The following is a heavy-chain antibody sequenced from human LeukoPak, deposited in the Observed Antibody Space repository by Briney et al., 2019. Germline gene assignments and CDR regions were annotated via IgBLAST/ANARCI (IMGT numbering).Heavy chain of an antibody. D-gene: IGHD4-23*01. V-gene: IGHV3-23*01. CDR3: AKRGYGGNSFDY. CDR2: ISGSGDST. CDR1: GFAFNNYV. Sequence: GGPLRLSCAASGFAFNNYVMTWVRQAPGKGLDWFSAISGSGDSTYYADSVKGRFTISRDSSKSTMYLQMNSLRAEDTAIYYCAKRGYGGNSFDYWGQGTLVTVSS. J-gene: IGHJ4*02.